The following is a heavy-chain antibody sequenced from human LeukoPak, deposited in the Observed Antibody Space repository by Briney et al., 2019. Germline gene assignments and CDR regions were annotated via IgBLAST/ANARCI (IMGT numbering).Heavy chain of an antibody. D-gene: IGHD3-10*01. CDR2: IYYSGST. J-gene: IGHJ4*02. CDR3: ARLILRVTMVRGVIIRASWFDY. Sequence: SETLSLTCTVSGGSISSSSYYWGWIRQPPGKGLEWIGSIYYSGSTNYNPSLKSRVTISVDTSKNQFSLKLNSVTAADTAVYYCARLILRVTMVRGVIIRASWFDYWGQGTLVTVSS. CDR1: GGSISSSSYY. V-gene: IGHV4-39*07.